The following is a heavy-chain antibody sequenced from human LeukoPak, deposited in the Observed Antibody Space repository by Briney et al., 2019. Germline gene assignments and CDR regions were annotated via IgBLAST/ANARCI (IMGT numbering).Heavy chain of an antibody. V-gene: IGHV3-30*02. CDR2: IRYDGSEK. CDR1: GFTFSIYG. J-gene: IGHJ2*01. D-gene: IGHD5-24*01. Sequence: GGSLRLSCAASGFTFSIYGMHWVRQAPGKGLEWAAYIRYDGSEKYYAESLKGRFTISRDNSKNTLYLQMNSPRAEDTALYYCARSTRARYFDLWGRGTLVTVSS. CDR3: ARSTRARYFDL.